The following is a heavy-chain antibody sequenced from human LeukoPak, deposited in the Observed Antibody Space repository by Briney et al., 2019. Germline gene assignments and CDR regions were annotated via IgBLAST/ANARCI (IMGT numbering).Heavy chain of an antibody. CDR2: ISYDGSNK. CDR3: ARDRKLTGFDY. V-gene: IGHV3-30-3*01. D-gene: IGHD7-27*01. Sequence: GGSLRLSCAASGFTFSSYAMSWVRQAPGKGLEWVAVISYDGSNKYYADSVKGRFTISRDNSKNTLYLQMNSLRAEDTAVYYCARDRKLTGFDYWGQGTLVTVSS. J-gene: IGHJ4*02. CDR1: GFTFSSYA.